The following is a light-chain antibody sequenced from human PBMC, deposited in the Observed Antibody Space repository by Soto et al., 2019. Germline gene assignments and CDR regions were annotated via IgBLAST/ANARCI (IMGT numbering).Light chain of an antibody. J-gene: IGKJ1*01. CDR3: HQRQSWPRT. CDR1: QAVNTR. Sequence: EIVLTQSPSTLSSFPGDRVTLSCRASQAVNTRLAWYQHKPGQAPRLLIYLTSNRAAGIPARFSGSGSETDFTLTISDIEPEDFAVYYCHQRQSWPRTLGQGTKV. CDR2: LTS. V-gene: IGKV3-11*01.